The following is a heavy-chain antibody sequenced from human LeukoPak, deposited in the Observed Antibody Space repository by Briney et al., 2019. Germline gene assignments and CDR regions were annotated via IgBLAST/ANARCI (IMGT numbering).Heavy chain of an antibody. D-gene: IGHD4-23*01. CDR3: VSLPMTTVETPSWLDP. Sequence: ASVKVSCKASGYTFTSYDINWVRQATGQGLEWMGWMNPNSGNTGYAQKFQGRVTMTRNTSISTAYMELSSLRSEDTAVYYRVSLPMTTVETPSWLDPWGQGTLVIVSS. CDR1: GYTFTSYD. J-gene: IGHJ5*02. V-gene: IGHV1-8*01. CDR2: MNPNSGNT.